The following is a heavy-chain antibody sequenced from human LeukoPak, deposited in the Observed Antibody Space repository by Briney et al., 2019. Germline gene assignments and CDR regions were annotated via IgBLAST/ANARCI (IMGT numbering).Heavy chain of an antibody. J-gene: IGHJ4*02. CDR2: INHSGSA. Sequence: PSETLSLTCAVYGGSFGGYYWSWIRQPPGKGLEWIGEINHSGSANYNPSLKSRVTLSIDKSKNQFSLNLNSVTAADTAVYYCARARRDSGFYKVDYWGQGTLVTVSS. CDR1: GGSFGGYY. D-gene: IGHD3-3*01. CDR3: ARARRDSGFYKVDY. V-gene: IGHV4-34*01.